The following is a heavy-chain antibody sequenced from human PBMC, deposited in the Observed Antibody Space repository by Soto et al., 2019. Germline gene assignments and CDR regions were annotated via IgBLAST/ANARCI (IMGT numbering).Heavy chain of an antibody. CDR3: ARGPPTYTYSGSYYGWYFDL. Sequence: GGSLTLASAASRYTFSIYVMDWVRQAPGKGMEWVAVIWYDGSNKYYADSVKGRFTISRDNSKNTLYLQMNSLRAEDTAVYYCARGPPTYTYSGSYYGWYFDLWGRGTLVTLSS. CDR2: IWYDGSNK. D-gene: IGHD1-26*01. CDR1: RYTFSIYV. J-gene: IGHJ2*01. V-gene: IGHV3-33*01.